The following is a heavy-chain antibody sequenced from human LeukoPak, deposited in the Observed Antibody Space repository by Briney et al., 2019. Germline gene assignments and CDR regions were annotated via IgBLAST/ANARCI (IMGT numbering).Heavy chain of an antibody. CDR2: VSGSGGFT. D-gene: IGHD3-3*01. V-gene: IGHV3-23*01. CDR3: AKDPYSDFWSGYYFFDY. CDR1: GFTFAKYA. J-gene: IGHJ4*02. Sequence: PGGSLRLSCAASGFTFAKYAMSWARQAPGKGLEWVSGVSGSGGFTYYADSVKGRFTISRDNSKNTLYMQMSSLRAEDTALYYCAKDPYSDFWSGYYFFDYWGQGTLATVSS.